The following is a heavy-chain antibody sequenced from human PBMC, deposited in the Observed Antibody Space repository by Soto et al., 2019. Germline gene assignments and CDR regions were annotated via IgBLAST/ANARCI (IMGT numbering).Heavy chain of an antibody. Sequence: QVQLVQSGAEVKKPGASVKVSCKASGYTFTSYGISWVRQAPGQGLEWMGWISAYNGNTNYAQKLQGRVTMAPDTSTGTAYMEVRSLRSDDTAVYYCARMVQLGDHNWFDPWGQGTLVTVSS. CDR2: ISAYNGNT. CDR3: ARMVQLGDHNWFDP. V-gene: IGHV1-18*01. D-gene: IGHD6-6*01. CDR1: GYTFTSYG. J-gene: IGHJ5*02.